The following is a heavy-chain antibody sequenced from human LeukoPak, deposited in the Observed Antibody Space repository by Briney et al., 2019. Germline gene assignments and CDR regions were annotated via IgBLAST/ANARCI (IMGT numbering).Heavy chain of an antibody. D-gene: IGHD3-9*01. CDR2: INHSGST. V-gene: IGHV4-34*01. CDR1: GGSFSGYY. J-gene: IGHJ3*02. Sequence: SETLSLTCAVYGGSFSGYYWSWIRQPPGKGLEWIGEINHSGSTNYNPSLKSRVTISVDTSKNQFSLKLSSVTAADTAVYYCARVKKLRYFDWHTNAFDIWGQGTMVTVSS. CDR3: ARVKKLRYFDWHTNAFDI.